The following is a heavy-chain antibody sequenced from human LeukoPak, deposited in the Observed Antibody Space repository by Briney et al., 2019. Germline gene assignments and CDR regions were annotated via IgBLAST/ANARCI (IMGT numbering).Heavy chain of an antibody. D-gene: IGHD3-22*01. J-gene: IGHJ4*02. CDR1: GFTVSSNS. Sequence: GGSLRLSCTVSGFTVSSNSMSWVRQAPGKGLEWVSFIYSGGNTHYSDSVKDRFTISRDNSKNTLYLQMNSLRAEDTAVYYCARRAGDYSHPYDYWGQGTLVTVSS. V-gene: IGHV3-53*01. CDR2: IYSGGNT. CDR3: ARRAGDYSHPYDY.